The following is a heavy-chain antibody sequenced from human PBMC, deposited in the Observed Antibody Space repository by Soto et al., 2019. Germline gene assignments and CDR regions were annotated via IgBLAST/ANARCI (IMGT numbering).Heavy chain of an antibody. V-gene: IGHV4-34*01. CDR1: GGSFSGYY. J-gene: IGHJ4*02. D-gene: IGHD2-2*01. CDR2: INHSGST. Sequence: NPSETLSLTCAVYGGSFSGYYWSWIRQPPGKGLEWIGEINHSGSTNYNPSLKSRVTISVDTSKNQFSLKLSSVTAADTAVYYCARGSKDCSSTSCLKKRFDYWGQGTLVTVSS. CDR3: ARGSKDCSSTSCLKKRFDY.